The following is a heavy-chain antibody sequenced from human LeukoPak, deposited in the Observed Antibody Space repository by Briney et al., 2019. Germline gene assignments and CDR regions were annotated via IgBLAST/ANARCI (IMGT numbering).Heavy chain of an antibody. CDR1: GFTFSSYS. V-gene: IGHV3-21*01. CDR3: ARDRGDYDILTGYLYYFDY. D-gene: IGHD3-9*01. J-gene: IGHJ4*02. Sequence: GGSLRLSCAASGFTFSSYSMNWVRQAPGKGLEWVSSISSSSSYIYYADSVKGRFTIPRDNAKNSLYLQMNSLRAEDTAVYYCARDRGDYDILTGYLYYFDYWGQGTLVTVSS. CDR2: ISSSSSYI.